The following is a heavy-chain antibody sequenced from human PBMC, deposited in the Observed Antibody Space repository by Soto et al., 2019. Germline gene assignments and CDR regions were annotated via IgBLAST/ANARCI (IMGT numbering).Heavy chain of an antibody. D-gene: IGHD3-3*01. CDR1: GGSISSSNW. Sequence: QVQLQESGPGLVKPSGTLSLTCAVSGGSISSSNWWSWVRQPPGKGLEWIGEIYHSGSTNYNPSLKSRVTISVDKSKNQFSLKLSSVTAADTAVYYCARGIRITIFGVAPYYYYYGMDVWGQGTTVTVSS. V-gene: IGHV4-4*02. CDR2: IYHSGST. CDR3: ARGIRITIFGVAPYYYYYGMDV. J-gene: IGHJ6*02.